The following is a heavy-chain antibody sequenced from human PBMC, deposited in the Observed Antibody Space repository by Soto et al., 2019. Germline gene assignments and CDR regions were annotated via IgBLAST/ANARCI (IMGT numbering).Heavy chain of an antibody. CDR1: GFTFGSYS. Sequence: EVQLVESGGGLVQPGGSLRLSCAASGFTFGSYSMNWVHQAPGKGLEWVSYISSSSSTIYYADSVEGRFTISRDNAKNSLYLQMNSLRAGDTAVYYCAKNGGYSYGPYDYWGQGTLVTVSS. CDR2: ISSSSSTI. D-gene: IGHD5-18*01. J-gene: IGHJ4*02. V-gene: IGHV3-48*01. CDR3: AKNGGYSYGPYDY.